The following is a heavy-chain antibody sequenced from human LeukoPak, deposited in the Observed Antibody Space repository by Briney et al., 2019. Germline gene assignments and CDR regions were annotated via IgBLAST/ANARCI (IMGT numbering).Heavy chain of an antibody. CDR2: INPNSGGT. CDR3: ARVGAAAGMKYYYGMDV. J-gene: IGHJ6*02. D-gene: IGHD6-13*01. CDR1: GYTFTGYY. Sequence: WVSVKVSCKASGYTFTGYYMHWVRQAPGQGLEWMGWINPNSGGTNYAQKFQGRVTMTRDTSISTAYMELSRLRSDDTAVYYCARVGAAAGMKYYYGMDVWGQGTTVTVSS. V-gene: IGHV1-2*02.